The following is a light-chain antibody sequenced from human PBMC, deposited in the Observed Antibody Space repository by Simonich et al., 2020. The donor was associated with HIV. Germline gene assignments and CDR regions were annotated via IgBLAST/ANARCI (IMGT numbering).Light chain of an antibody. J-gene: IGKJ5*01. CDR1: QGISSA. CDR3: QQLNSY. V-gene: IGKV1-13*02. Sequence: AIQLTQSPSSLSASVGDRVTITCRASQGISSALAWYQQKPGKAPKLLIYDASSLESGVPSRFSGSGSGTDFTLTISSLQPEDFATYYCQQLNSYFGQGTRLEIK. CDR2: DAS.